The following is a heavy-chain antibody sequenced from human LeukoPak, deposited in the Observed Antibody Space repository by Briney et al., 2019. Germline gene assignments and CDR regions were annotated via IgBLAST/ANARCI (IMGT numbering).Heavy chain of an antibody. CDR1: GGSISSSSYY. D-gene: IGHD4-11*01. CDR2: IYYSGST. CDR3: AREVSTTTVTTNAFDI. V-gene: IGHV4-39*07. J-gene: IGHJ3*02. Sequence: SETLSLTCTVSGGSISSSSYYWGWIRQPPGKGLEWIGSIYYSGSTYYNPSLKSRVTISVDRSKNQFSLKLSSVTAADTAVYYCAREVSTTTVTTNAFDIWGQGTMVTVSS.